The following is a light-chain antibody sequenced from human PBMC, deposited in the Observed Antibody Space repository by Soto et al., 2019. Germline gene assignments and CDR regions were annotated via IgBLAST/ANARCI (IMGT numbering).Light chain of an antibody. V-gene: IGKV1-5*03. CDR3: QQHNSFSIT. CDR1: ESIISW. J-gene: IGKJ5*01. CDR2: KAS. Sequence: DIQMTQSPSTLSASVGDRVTITCRASESIISWLAWYQQKPGKAPKLLIYKASSLESGVPSRFSGSGSGTEFTLTINSLQADDFATYYCQQHNSFSITFGQGTRLEIK.